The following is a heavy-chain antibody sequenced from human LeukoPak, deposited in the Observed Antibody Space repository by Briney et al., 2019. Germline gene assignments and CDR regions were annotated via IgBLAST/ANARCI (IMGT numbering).Heavy chain of an antibody. Sequence: PGGSLRLSCAASGFTFGSYGMSWVRQAPGKGLEWVSTIHPSGTNTHYADSVKGRFTISRDNSKNKLFLLMSTLRADDTAIYYCAKDPSTLTIRDDYWGQGTLATVSS. V-gene: IGHV3-23*01. CDR3: AKDPSTLTIRDDY. CDR2: IHPSGTNT. D-gene: IGHD5-24*01. J-gene: IGHJ4*02. CDR1: GFTFGSYG.